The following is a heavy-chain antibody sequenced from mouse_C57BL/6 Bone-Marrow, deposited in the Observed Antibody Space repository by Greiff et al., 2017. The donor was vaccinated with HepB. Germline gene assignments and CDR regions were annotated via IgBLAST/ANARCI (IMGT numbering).Heavy chain of an antibody. CDR1: GFTFSSYA. D-gene: IGHD1-1*02. CDR2: ISDGGSYT. Sequence: EVHLVESGGGLVKPGGSLKLSCAASGFTFSSYAMSWVRQTPEKRLEWVATISDGGSYTYYPDNVKGRFTLTRDNAKNNPYLQMSHLKSEDTAMYYCAREVGGYWYFDVWGTGTTVTVSS. CDR3: AREVGGYWYFDV. J-gene: IGHJ1*03. V-gene: IGHV5-4*01.